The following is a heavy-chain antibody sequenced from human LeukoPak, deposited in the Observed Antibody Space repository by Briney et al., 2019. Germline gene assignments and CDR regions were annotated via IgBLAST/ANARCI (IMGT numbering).Heavy chain of an antibody. CDR3: ASKSTDHGELRFDY. D-gene: IGHD4-17*01. J-gene: IGHJ4*02. Sequence: SEPPSLTCTISGDSTNTYFWSWIRQPPGKGLEWIGYIYYTGTTNYNPSLKSRVTISVDTSKNQFSLKVSSVTAADTGVYYCASKSTDHGELRFDYWGQGTLVTVSS. CDR1: GDSTNTYF. V-gene: IGHV4-59*01. CDR2: IYYTGTT.